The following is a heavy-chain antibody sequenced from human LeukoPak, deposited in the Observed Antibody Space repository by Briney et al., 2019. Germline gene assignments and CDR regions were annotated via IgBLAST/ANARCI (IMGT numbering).Heavy chain of an antibody. CDR2: FDPEDGET. V-gene: IGHV1-24*01. J-gene: IGHJ4*02. Sequence: GASVKVSCKVSGYTLTELSMHWVRQAPGKGLEWMGGFDPEDGETIYAQKFQGRVIMTEDTSTDTAYMELSSLRSEDTAVYYCATKPITMVRGVIPDWGQGTLVTVSS. D-gene: IGHD3-10*01. CDR3: ATKPITMVRGVIPD. CDR1: GYTLTELS.